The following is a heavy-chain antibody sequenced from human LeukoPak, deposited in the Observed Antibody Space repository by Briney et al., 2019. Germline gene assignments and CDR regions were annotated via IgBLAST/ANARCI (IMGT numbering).Heavy chain of an antibody. CDR1: GFTFTSYA. CDR2: VSYDGSNK. D-gene: IGHD3-22*01. V-gene: IGHV3-30-3*01. Sequence: PGRSLRLSCAVSGFTFTSYAMHWVRQAPGKGLERVAVVSYDGSNKDHADSVTGRFTISRDNSKNTLYLQMNSLRVEDTAVYYCARDNRKYYYDSSGYYYEDAFDIWGQGTMVTVSS. J-gene: IGHJ3*02. CDR3: ARDNRKYYYDSSGYYYEDAFDI.